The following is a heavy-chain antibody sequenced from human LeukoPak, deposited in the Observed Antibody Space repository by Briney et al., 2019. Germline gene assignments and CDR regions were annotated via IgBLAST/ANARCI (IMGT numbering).Heavy chain of an antibody. D-gene: IGHD6-13*01. V-gene: IGHV3-21*01. CDR2: ISSSSSYT. CDR3: ARDPIASAASGGDS. Sequence: PSETLSLTCTVSGDSISSYYWSWIRQPPGKGLEWVSSISSSSSYTYYADSMKGRFTISRDNAKNSLYLQMNSLRAEDTAIYYCARDPIASAASGGDSWGQGTLVTVSS. CDR1: GDSISSYY. J-gene: IGHJ4*02.